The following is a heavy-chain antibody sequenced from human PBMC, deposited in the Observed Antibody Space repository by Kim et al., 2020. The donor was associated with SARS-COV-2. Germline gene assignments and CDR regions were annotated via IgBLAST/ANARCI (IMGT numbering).Heavy chain of an antibody. CDR1: GFTFSSYG. D-gene: IGHD3-10*01. CDR2: ISYDGSNK. CDR3: AKEAHYYGSGSYRAGYYYGMDV. Sequence: GGSLRLSCAASGFTFSSYGMHWVRQAPGKGLEWVAVISYDGSNKYYADSVKGRFTISRDNSKNTLYLQMNSLRAEDTAVYYCAKEAHYYGSGSYRAGYYYGMDVWGQGTTVTVSS. J-gene: IGHJ6*02. V-gene: IGHV3-30*18.